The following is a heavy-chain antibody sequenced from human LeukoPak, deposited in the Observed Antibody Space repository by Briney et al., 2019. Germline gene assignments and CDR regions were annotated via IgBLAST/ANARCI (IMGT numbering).Heavy chain of an antibody. CDR3: ARGRGLAAAGRGYFDY. V-gene: IGHV3-48*04. CDR2: ISSSGSTI. Sequence: GGSLRLSCAGSGFPFSSHGMNWVRQAPGKGLEWVSYISSSGSTIYYADSVKGRFTISRDNAKNSLYLQMNSLRAEDTAVYYCARGRGLAAAGRGYFDYWGQGTLVTVSS. CDR1: GFPFSSHG. D-gene: IGHD6-13*01. J-gene: IGHJ4*02.